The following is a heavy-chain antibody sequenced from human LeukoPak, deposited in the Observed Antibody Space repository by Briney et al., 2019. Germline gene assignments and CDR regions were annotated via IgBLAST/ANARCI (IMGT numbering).Heavy chain of an antibody. D-gene: IGHD4-17*01. J-gene: IGHJ4*02. CDR3: GRVGDYGDYFDY. CDR1: GGSISSGGYS. CDR2: IYHSGST. Sequence: PSETLSLTCAVSGGSISSGGYSWSWIRQPPGKGLEWIGYIYHSGSTYYNPSLKSRVTISVDRSKNQFSLKLSSVTAADTAVYYCGRVGDYGDYFDYWGQGTLVTVSS. V-gene: IGHV4-30-2*01.